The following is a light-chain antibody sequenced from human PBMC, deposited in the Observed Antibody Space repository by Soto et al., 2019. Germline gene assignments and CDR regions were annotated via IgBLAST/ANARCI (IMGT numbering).Light chain of an antibody. CDR3: QTWGTGIVV. J-gene: IGLJ2*01. Sequence: QLVLTQSPSASASLGASVKLTCTLSSGHSSYAIAWHQQQPDKGPRDLMKLYSDGSHSKGDGIPDRFSGSSSGAERYPTISSLQSEDEADYYCQTWGTGIVVFGGGTQLTVL. V-gene: IGLV4-69*01. CDR2: LYSDGSH. CDR1: SGHSSYA.